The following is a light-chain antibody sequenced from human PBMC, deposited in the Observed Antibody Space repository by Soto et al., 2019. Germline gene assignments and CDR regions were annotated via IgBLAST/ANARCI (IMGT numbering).Light chain of an antibody. CDR1: SSNIGAGYE. CDR3: QSYDSSLSGYV. V-gene: IGLV1-40*01. J-gene: IGLJ1*01. Sequence: QLVLTQPPSVSEAPGQRVTISCTGSSSNIGAGYEAHWYQQVPGTAPKLLIYENNNRPSGVPDRFSGSKSGTSAPLAITGLQAEDEAEYYCQSYDSSLSGYVFGTGTKLTVL. CDR2: ENN.